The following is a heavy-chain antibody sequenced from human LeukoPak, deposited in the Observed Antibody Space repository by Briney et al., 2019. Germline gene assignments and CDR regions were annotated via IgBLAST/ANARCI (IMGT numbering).Heavy chain of an antibody. V-gene: IGHV4-39*07. D-gene: IGHD5-18*01. J-gene: IGHJ4*02. CDR1: GGSISSSSYY. CDR2: INHSGST. CDR3: ARGGYSYGLFSPSPRTTFDY. Sequence: SETLSLTCTVSGGSISSSSYYWSWIRQPPGKGLEWIGEINHSGSTNYNPSLKSRVTISVDTSKNQFSLKLSSVTAADTAVYYCARGGYSYGLFSPSPRTTFDYWGQGTLVTVSS.